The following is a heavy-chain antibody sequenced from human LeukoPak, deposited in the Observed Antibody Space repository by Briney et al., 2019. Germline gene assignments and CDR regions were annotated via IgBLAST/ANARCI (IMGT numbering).Heavy chain of an antibody. V-gene: IGHV1-24*01. J-gene: IGHJ6*04. CDR3: ATVPYYREGMDV. D-gene: IGHD1-14*01. Sequence: ASVKVSCKVSGYTLTELSMHWVRQAPGKGLEWMGVFDPEDGETIYAQKFQGRVTMTEDTSTDTAYMELSSLRSEDTAVYYCATVPYYREGMDVWGKGTTVTVSS. CDR2: FDPEDGET. CDR1: GYTLTELS.